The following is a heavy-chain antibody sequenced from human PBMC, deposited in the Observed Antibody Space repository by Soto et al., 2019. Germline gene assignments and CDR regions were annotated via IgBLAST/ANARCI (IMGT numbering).Heavy chain of an antibody. D-gene: IGHD3-3*01. J-gene: IGHJ4*01. CDR2: ISAYNGNT. CDR1: GYTFTSYG. V-gene: IGHV1-18*01. CDR3: ARDRFGVVREYYFDY. Sequence: QVQLVQSGAEVKKPGASVKVSCKASGYTFTSYGISWVRQAPGQGLEWMGWISAYNGNTNYAQKLQGRVTMTTDTSTSTAYMELRSLRSDDSAVYYCARDRFGVVREYYFDYWGHGTLVTVSS.